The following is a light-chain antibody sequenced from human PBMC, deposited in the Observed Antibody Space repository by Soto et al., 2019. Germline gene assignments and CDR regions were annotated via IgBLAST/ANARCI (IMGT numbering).Light chain of an antibody. J-gene: IGKJ3*01. Sequence: EIVMTQSPSTLSVSPGERATLSCRASQSVSSNLVWYQQKPGQAPRLLIYGASTRATGIPARFSGSGSGTEFTLTINSLQSEDFAVYYCQQYNDWVTFGPGTKVDIK. CDR2: GAS. V-gene: IGKV3-15*01. CDR3: QQYNDWVT. CDR1: QSVSSN.